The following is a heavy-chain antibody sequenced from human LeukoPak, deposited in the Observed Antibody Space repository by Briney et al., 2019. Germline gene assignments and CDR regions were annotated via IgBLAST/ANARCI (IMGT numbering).Heavy chain of an antibody. CDR2: IIPIFGTA. J-gene: IGHJ6*03. D-gene: IGHD3-10*01. CDR3: ARGITMVRGVHYYYYYTDV. CDR1: GATVSSYA. Sequence: PVKVSCKASGATVSSYAISWGRQSPGHRLEWMGGIIPIFGTANYAQKFQGSVTITADESTSTAYMELSSLRSEDTAVYYCARGITMVRGVHYYYYYTDVWGKGNTVTISS. V-gene: IGHV1-69*13.